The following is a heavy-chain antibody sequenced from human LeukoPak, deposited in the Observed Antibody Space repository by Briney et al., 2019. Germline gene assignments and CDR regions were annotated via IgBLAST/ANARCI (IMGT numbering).Heavy chain of an antibody. Sequence: GGSLRLSCAASGFTFDDYAIHWVRQAPGKGLERVSGISWNSGNIGYVDSVKGRFTISRDNAKNSLYLQMNSLRPEDTALYYCVKDKMVRGVLDIYYFDYWGQGTLVTVSS. D-gene: IGHD3-10*01. CDR3: VKDKMVRGVLDIYYFDY. CDR1: GFTFDDYA. J-gene: IGHJ4*02. V-gene: IGHV3-9*01. CDR2: ISWNSGNI.